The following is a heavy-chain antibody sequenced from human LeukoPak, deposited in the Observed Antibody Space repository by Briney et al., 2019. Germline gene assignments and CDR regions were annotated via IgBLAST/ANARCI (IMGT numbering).Heavy chain of an antibody. V-gene: IGHV1-69*05. D-gene: IGHD6-13*01. Sequence: GASVKGSCKASLGTFSSYAISSVRQAPVQGLEWMGRIIPIFGTANYAQKCQGRVTITTDESTSKAYMELSSLRSEDTGVYYCARDVSHGEQLDPFDYWGQGTLVTVSS. J-gene: IGHJ4*02. CDR3: ARDVSHGEQLDPFDY. CDR2: IIPIFGTA. CDR1: LGTFSSYA.